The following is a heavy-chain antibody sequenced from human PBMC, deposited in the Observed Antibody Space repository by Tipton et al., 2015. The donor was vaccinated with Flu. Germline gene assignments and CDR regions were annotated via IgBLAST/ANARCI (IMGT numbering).Heavy chain of an antibody. CDR1: GGSISSYY. V-gene: IGHV4-59*01. J-gene: IGHJ6*02. Sequence: TLSLTCTVSGGSISSYYWSWIRQPPGKGLEWIGYIYYSGSTNYNPSLKSRVTISVDTSKNQFSLKLSSVTAADTAVYYCASGYARGYYCYYGMDVWGQGTTVTVSS. CDR3: ASGYARGYYCYYGMDV. CDR2: IYYSGST. D-gene: IGHD5-12*01.